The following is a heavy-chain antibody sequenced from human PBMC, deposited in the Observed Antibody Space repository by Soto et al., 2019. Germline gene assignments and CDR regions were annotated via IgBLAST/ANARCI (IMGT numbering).Heavy chain of an antibody. Sequence: EVHLVESGGGLVKPGGSLRLSCAASGFSFGDAWMNWVRQAPGKGLEWVGRIKRAVDGGTTNYTAPVEGRFTISRDESKNTLYRQMDSLITEDPAVYFCTTEKYSSPETYRLRGVFDYWGQGTLVTVSS. CDR2: IKRAVDGGTT. D-gene: IGHD5-12*01. CDR3: TTEKYSSPETYRLRGVFDY. V-gene: IGHV3-15*07. J-gene: IGHJ4*02. CDR1: GFSFGDAW.